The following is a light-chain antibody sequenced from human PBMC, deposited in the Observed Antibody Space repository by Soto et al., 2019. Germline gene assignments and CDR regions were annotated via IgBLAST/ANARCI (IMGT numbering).Light chain of an antibody. CDR2: DAS. Sequence: ENVLTQSPATLCLSPGEIATLCCGASQSVSSNYLAEYQQKPGLAPRLLIYDASTRATGIPDRFSGSGSGTDFTLTISRLEPEDFATYYCQHLNTYPRTFGQGTKVDI. J-gene: IGKJ1*01. CDR1: QSVSSNY. CDR3: QHLNTYPRT. V-gene: IGKV3D-20*01.